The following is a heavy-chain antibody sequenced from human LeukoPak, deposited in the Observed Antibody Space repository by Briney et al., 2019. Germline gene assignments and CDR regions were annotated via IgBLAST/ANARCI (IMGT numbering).Heavy chain of an antibody. V-gene: IGHV4-61*02. CDR1: GGSISSGSYY. CDR3: ATGNTDGYSSGWLGVDY. CDR2: IYTSGST. J-gene: IGHJ4*02. D-gene: IGHD6-19*01. Sequence: SETLSLTCTVSGGSISSGSYYWSWIRQPAGKGLEWIGRIYTSGSTNYNPSLKSRVTISVDTSKNQFSLKLSSVTAADTAVYYCATGNTDGYSSGWLGVDYWGQGTLVTVSS.